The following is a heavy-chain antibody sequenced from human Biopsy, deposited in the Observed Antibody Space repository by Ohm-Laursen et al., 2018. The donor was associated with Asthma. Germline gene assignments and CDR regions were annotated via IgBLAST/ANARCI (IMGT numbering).Heavy chain of an antibody. V-gene: IGHV1-24*01. Sequence: ASVKVSCKISGYILTDLSMHWVRQAPGRGLEWMGGHDHEEGGTVNARRFQGRVTMTEDTSTDTVYMELSGLRFDDTAIYYCARPSPNRDILYYYYHMDVWGQGTTVSVSS. CDR1: GYILTDLS. CDR2: HDHEEGGT. J-gene: IGHJ6*02. CDR3: ARPSPNRDILYYYYHMDV. D-gene: IGHD3-3*02.